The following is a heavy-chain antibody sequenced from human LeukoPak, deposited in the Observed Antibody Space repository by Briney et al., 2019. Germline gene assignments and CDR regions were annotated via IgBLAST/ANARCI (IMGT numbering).Heavy chain of an antibody. J-gene: IGHJ4*02. CDR3: AKDSVGRSSWYYFDY. CDR1: GFTFSIYA. Sequence: PGGSLRLSCAASGFTFSIYAMSWVRQAPGQGLEWVSAISGSGGSTYYADSLKGRFTISRDNSKNTLYLQKNSLRAEDTAVYYCAKDSVGRSSWYYFDYWGQGTLVTVSS. V-gene: IGHV3-23*01. D-gene: IGHD6-13*01. CDR2: ISGSGGST.